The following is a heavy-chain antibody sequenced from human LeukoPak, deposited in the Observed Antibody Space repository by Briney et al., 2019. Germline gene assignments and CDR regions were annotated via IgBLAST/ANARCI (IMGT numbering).Heavy chain of an antibody. D-gene: IGHD1-26*01. V-gene: IGHV1-18*01. Sequence: RLQGRVTMTTDTSTSTAYMELRSLRSDDTAVYYCARDSVGATTSFDYWGQGTLVTVSS. CDR3: ARDSVGATTSFDY. J-gene: IGHJ4*02.